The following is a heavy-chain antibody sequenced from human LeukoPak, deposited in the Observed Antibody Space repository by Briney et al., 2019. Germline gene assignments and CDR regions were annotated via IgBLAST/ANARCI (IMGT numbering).Heavy chain of an antibody. J-gene: IGHJ4*02. CDR2: INPNSGGT. CDR1: GGTFSSYA. CDR3: ARARNTIFGVPYPTLFLFDY. Sequence: GASVKVSCKASGGTFSSYAISWVRQAPGQGLEWMGWINPNSGGTNYAQKFQGKVTMTRDTSISTAYMELSRLRSDDTAVYYCARARNTIFGVPYPTLFLFDYWGQGTLVTVSS. D-gene: IGHD3-3*01. V-gene: IGHV1-2*02.